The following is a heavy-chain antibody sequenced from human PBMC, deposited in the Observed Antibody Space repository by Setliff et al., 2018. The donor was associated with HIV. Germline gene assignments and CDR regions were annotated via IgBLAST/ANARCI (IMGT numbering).Heavy chain of an antibody. CDR1: GYIYTNYA. J-gene: IGHJ6*03. V-gene: IGHV1-3*01. CDR3: ARDHYDILTGYYRTYYYMDV. CDR2: INCGNGAT. Sequence: ASVKVSCKASGYIYTNYAIHWVRQAPGQGLEWMGWINCGNGATKYAQNFQDRFTITTDTSASTVYMELRSLRSDDTAVYYCARDHYDILTGYYRTYYYMDVWGKGTTVTVSS. D-gene: IGHD3-9*01.